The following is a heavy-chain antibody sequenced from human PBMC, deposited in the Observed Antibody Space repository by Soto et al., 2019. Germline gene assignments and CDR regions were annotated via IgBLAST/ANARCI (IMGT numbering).Heavy chain of an antibody. Sequence: TGGSLRLSCATSGFTFNTYPMTGVRQAPGKGLEWVSSISSTAGRTSSYADSVKGRFAISRDFSDNTVYLQMNNLRVDDTAVYFCAKGVLSFHYGMEVWGQGTTVTVSS. CDR2: ISSTAGRTS. D-gene: IGHD3-10*01. CDR1: GFTFNTYP. CDR3: AKGVLSFHYGMEV. J-gene: IGHJ6*02. V-gene: IGHV3-23*01.